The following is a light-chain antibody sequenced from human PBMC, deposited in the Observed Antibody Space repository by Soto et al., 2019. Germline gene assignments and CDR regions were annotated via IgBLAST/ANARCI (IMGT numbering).Light chain of an antibody. V-gene: IGLV2-14*01. CDR3: SSYTSSSTPYVV. J-gene: IGLJ2*01. CDR1: NSDVGGYNY. CDR2: EVS. Sequence: QSALTQPASVSGSPGQSITISCTGTNSDVGGYNYVSWYQQHPGKAPKLMIYEVSNRPSGVSNRFSGSKSGNTASLTISGLQAEDEAGYYCSSYTSSSTPYVVFGGGTKLTVL.